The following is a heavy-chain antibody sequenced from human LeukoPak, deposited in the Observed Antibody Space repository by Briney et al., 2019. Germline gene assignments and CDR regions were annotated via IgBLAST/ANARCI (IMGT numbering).Heavy chain of an antibody. V-gene: IGHV3-23*01. D-gene: IGHD2-15*01. CDR3: ARDNEYCTGGTCRLDY. CDR2: ISGSIGST. J-gene: IGHJ4*02. Sequence: GGSLRLSCAASGFTFSTYAMSWVRQAPGEGLGWVSAISGSIGSTYYADSVKGRFTISRDNSKNTLYLQMNSLRAEDTAVYYCARDNEYCTGGTCRLDYWGQGALVTVSS. CDR1: GFTFSTYA.